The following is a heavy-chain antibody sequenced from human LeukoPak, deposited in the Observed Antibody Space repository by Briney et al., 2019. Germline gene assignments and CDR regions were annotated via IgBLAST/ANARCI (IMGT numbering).Heavy chain of an antibody. J-gene: IGHJ6*03. CDR3: AKESVSSSWAYYYYYYYMDV. D-gene: IGHD6-13*01. CDR1: GFTFSSYS. V-gene: IGHV3-21*04. CDR2: ISSSSSYI. Sequence: GGSLRLSCAASGFTFSSYSMNWVRQAPGKGLEWVSSISSSSSYIYYADSVKGRFTISRDNAKNSLYLQMNSLRAEDTAVYYCAKESVSSSWAYYYYYYYMDVWGKGTTVTISS.